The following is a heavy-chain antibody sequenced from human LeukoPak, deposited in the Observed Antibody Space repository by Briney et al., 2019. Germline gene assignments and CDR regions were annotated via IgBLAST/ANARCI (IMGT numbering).Heavy chain of an antibody. CDR1: GGSISSSSYY. Sequence: SETLSLTCTVSGGSISSSSYYWGWIRQPPGKGLEWIGSIYYSGSTYYNPSLKSRVTISVDTSKNQFSLKLSSVTAADTAVYYCARTGAFGFSDYWGQGTLVTVSS. CDR3: ARTGAFGFSDY. D-gene: IGHD7-27*01. J-gene: IGHJ4*02. CDR2: IYYSGST. V-gene: IGHV4-39*07.